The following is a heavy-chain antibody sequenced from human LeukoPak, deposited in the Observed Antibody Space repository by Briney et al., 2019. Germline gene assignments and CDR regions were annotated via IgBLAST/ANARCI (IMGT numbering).Heavy chain of an antibody. CDR1: GFTRSKVW. V-gene: IGHV3-15*01. CDR3: TTVDYGDLTPAASSDY. Sequence: AGGSLRLSCAASGFTRSKVWMSWVRQAPGKGLEWVGRIKTKTDGGTTEYAAPVRGRFTISRDDSEDTLYLQMNSLKTEDTAVYYCTTVDYGDLTPAASSDYWGQGTLVTVSS. D-gene: IGHD4-17*01. CDR2: IKTKTDGGTT. J-gene: IGHJ4*02.